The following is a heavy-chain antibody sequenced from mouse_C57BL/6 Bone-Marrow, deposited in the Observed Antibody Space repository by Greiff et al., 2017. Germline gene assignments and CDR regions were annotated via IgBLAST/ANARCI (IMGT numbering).Heavy chain of an antibody. J-gene: IGHJ2*01. CDR2: IYPGSGNT. CDR1: GYTFTDYY. D-gene: IGHD1-1*01. V-gene: IGHV1-76*01. CDR3: ARSILRSFDY. Sequence: QVQLQQSGAELVRPGASVKLSCKASGYTFTDYYINWVKQRPGQGLEWIARIYPGSGNTYYNEKFKGKATLTAEKSSSTAYMQLSSLTSEDSAVYFCARSILRSFDYWGQGTTLTVSS.